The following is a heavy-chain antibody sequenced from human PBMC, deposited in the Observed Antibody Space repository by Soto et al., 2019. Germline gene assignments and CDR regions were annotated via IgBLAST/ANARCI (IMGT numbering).Heavy chain of an antibody. J-gene: IGHJ6*03. CDR1: GYTFTSYD. Sequence: ASVKLSCKASGYTFTSYDINWVRQATGQGLEWMGWMNPNSGNTGYAQKFQGRVTMTRNTSISTAYMELSSLRSEDTAVYYCGRGPRITIFGVVQSYYHYMDVWGKGTTVTVSS. CDR2: MNPNSGNT. D-gene: IGHD3-3*01. CDR3: GRGPRITIFGVVQSYYHYMDV. V-gene: IGHV1-8*01.